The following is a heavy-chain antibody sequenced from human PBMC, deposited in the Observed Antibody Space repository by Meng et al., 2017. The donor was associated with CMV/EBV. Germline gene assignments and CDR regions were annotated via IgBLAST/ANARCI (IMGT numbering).Heavy chain of an antibody. CDR3: ARDIIGSGTYYYYGVDV. V-gene: IGHV1-69*05. Sequence: SVKVSCKASGGTFSSYAISWVRQAPGQGLEWMGGIISIFGTANYAQKFQGRVTITTDESTSTAYMELSSLRSEDTAVYYCARDIIGSGTYYYYGVDVWGQGTTVTVSS. J-gene: IGHJ6*02. CDR2: IISIFGTA. CDR1: GGTFSSYA. D-gene: IGHD3-3*01.